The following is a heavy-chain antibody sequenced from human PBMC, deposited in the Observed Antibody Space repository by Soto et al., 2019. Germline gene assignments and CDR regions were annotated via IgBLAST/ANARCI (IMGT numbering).Heavy chain of an antibody. Sequence: ASVKVSCKASGYTFTSYGISWVRQAPGQGLEWMGWISVYNGNTNYAQKLQGRVTMTTDTSTSTVYMELRSLRSDDTAVYYCARIVGADRRWFDPWGPGTLVTVPQ. V-gene: IGHV1-18*01. D-gene: IGHD1-26*01. CDR1: GYTFTSYG. CDR3: ARIVGADRRWFDP. J-gene: IGHJ5*02. CDR2: ISVYNGNT.